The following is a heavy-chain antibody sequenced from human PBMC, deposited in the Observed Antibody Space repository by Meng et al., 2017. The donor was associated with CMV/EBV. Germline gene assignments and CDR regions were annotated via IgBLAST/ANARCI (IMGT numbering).Heavy chain of an antibody. Sequence: CKASGYNFTGYYMHWVRQAPGQGLEWMGWINPNSGGTNYAQKFQGRVTMTRDTSISTAYMELSRLRSDDTAVYYCARGYSYGYPWFDPWGQGTLVTVSS. V-gene: IGHV1-2*02. CDR1: GYNFTGYY. D-gene: IGHD5-18*01. CDR2: INPNSGGT. J-gene: IGHJ5*02. CDR3: ARGYSYGYPWFDP.